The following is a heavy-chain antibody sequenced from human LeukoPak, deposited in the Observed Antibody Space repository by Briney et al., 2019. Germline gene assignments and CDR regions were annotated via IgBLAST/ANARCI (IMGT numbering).Heavy chain of an antibody. CDR1: GGTFSSYA. V-gene: IGHV1-18*01. J-gene: IGHJ4*02. CDR2: ISAYNGNT. D-gene: IGHD3-22*01. CDR3: ARDLMRVNYDSSGYPIY. Sequence: ASVKVSCKASGGTFSSYAISWVRQAPGQGLEWMGWISAYNGNTNYAQKLQGRVTMTTDTSTSTAYMKLRSLRSDDTAVYYCARDLMRVNYDSSGYPIYWGQGTLVTVSS.